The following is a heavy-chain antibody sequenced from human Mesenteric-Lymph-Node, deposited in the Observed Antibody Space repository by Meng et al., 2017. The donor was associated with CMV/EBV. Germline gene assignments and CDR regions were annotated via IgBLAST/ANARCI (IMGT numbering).Heavy chain of an antibody. CDR1: GGTFSSYT. CDR3: AGGIAAAGSRWFDP. CDR2: IIPILGIA. D-gene: IGHD6-13*01. V-gene: IGHV1-69*02. Sequence: QVQLVQSGAEVKKPGSSVKVSGKASGGTFSSYTISWARQAPGQGLEWMGRIIPILGIANYAQKFQGRVTITADKSTSTAYMELSSLRSEDTAVYYCAGGIAAAGSRWFDPWGQGTLVTVSS. J-gene: IGHJ5*02.